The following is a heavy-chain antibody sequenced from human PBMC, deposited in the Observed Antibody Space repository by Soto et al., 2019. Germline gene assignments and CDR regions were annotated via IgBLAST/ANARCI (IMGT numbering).Heavy chain of an antibody. CDR1: GGSISSGGYS. Sequence: PSETLSLTCAVSGGSISSGGYSWSWIRQPPGKGLEWIGYIYHSGSTYYNPSLKSRVTISVDRSKNQFSLKLSSVTAADTAVYYCARVVPAAKLNWFDPWGQGTLVTVSS. V-gene: IGHV4-30-2*01. D-gene: IGHD2-2*01. J-gene: IGHJ5*02. CDR3: ARVVPAAKLNWFDP. CDR2: IYHSGST.